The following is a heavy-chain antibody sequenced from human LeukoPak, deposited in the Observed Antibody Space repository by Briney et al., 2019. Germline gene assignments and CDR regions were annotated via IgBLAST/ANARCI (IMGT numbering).Heavy chain of an antibody. CDR1: GFTFSSYW. CDR3: LRGGGGTDYFNY. V-gene: IGHV3-74*01. CDR2: INTDGSST. Sequence: GGSLRLSCEASGFTFSSYWIHWVRQAPAKGLVGVSRINTDGSSTSYADSVKGRFTISRDNAKNTLYLQMNSLRAEDTAVYYCLRGGGGTDYFNYWGQGTLVTVSS. J-gene: IGHJ4*02. D-gene: IGHD1-1*01.